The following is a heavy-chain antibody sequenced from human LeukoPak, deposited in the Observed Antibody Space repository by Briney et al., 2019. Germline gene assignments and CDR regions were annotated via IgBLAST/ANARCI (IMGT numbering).Heavy chain of an antibody. D-gene: IGHD3-9*01. CDR2: IYHSGST. CDR3: ARLVTDILTGYYPLFDY. J-gene: IGHJ4*02. Sequence: SKTLSLTCAVSGYSISSGYYRGWTRQPPGKGLECIGSIYHSGSTYYNPSLKSRVTISVDTSKNQFSLKLSSVTAADTAVYYCARLVTDILTGYYPLFDYWGQGTLVTVSS. V-gene: IGHV4-38-2*01. CDR1: GYSISSGYY.